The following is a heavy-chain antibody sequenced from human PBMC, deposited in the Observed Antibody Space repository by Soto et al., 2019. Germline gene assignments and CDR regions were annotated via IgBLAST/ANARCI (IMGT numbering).Heavy chain of an antibody. CDR2: ISSSSSYI. V-gene: IGHV3-21*01. CDR3: ARDRVGATLENYFDC. J-gene: IGHJ4*02. CDR1: GFTFSSYS. Sequence: EVQLVESGGGLVKPGGSLRLSCAASGFTFSSYSMNWVRQAPGKGLEWVSSISSSSSYIYYADSVKGRFTISRDNAKNSLYLQMNSLRAEDTAVYYCARDRVGATLENYFDCWGQETLVTDSS. D-gene: IGHD1-26*01.